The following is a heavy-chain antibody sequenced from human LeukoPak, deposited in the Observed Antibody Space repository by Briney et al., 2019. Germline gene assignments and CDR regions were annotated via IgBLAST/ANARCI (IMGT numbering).Heavy chain of an antibody. CDR3: ARHVTTASAARGFDI. Sequence: GESLKISCKGSGYSFTNYWIGWVRQMPGKGLEWMGIIYPHDSDTRYSPSFQGQVTISADRSINTAYLQWSGLKASDTAVYYCARHVTTASAARGFDIWGQGTMVTVSS. J-gene: IGHJ3*02. D-gene: IGHD1-14*01. V-gene: IGHV5-51*01. CDR1: GYSFTNYW. CDR2: IYPHDSDT.